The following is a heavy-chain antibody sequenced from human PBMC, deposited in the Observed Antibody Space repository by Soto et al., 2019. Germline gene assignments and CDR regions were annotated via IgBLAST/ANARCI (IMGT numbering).Heavy chain of an antibody. V-gene: IGHV3-30-3*01. J-gene: IGHJ5*02. D-gene: IGHD2-21*01. Sequence: QVQLVESGGGVVQPGRSLRLSCAASGFTFSSYAMHWVRQAPGKGLEWVAVISYDGSNKYYADSVKGRFTISRDNSKNTLYLQMNSLRAEDTAVYYCARDPYSSNWFDPWGQGTLVTVSS. CDR1: GFTFSSYA. CDR2: ISYDGSNK. CDR3: ARDPYSSNWFDP.